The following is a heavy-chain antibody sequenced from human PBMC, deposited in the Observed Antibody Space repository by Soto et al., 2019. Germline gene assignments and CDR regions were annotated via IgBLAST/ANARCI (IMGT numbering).Heavy chain of an antibody. CDR1: GGSISSDYY. J-gene: IGHJ4*02. CDR2: IFHRGST. Sequence: QVQLQESGPGLVKPSQTLSLTCTVSGGSISSDYYWSWVRQSPGKGLEWIGFIFHRGSTNYNPSLKCRVIMSVDTSKNQFSLKLSSVTAADTAVYYCARGWGYFDYWGQGTLVTVSS. CDR3: ARGWGYFDY. D-gene: IGHD6-19*01. V-gene: IGHV4-30-4*01.